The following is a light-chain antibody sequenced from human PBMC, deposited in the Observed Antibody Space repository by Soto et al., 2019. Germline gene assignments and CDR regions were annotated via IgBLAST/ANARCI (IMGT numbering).Light chain of an antibody. V-gene: IGKV3-15*01. J-gene: IGKJ5*01. CDR1: QSVSNN. CDR2: GAS. Sequence: EIVLTQSPGTLSLSPGERATLSCRASQSVSNNYLAWYQQKPGQSPRLLVYGASTRATGVPARFSGSGSGTEFTLTISGLQSEDFALYFCQQYNNWPFSFGQGTRLEIK. CDR3: QQYNNWPFS.